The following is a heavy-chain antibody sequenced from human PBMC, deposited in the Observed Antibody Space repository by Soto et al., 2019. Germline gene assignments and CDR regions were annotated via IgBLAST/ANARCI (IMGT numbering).Heavy chain of an antibody. J-gene: IGHJ4*02. CDR3: ARVNYYGSGSYYNPKYYFDY. D-gene: IGHD3-10*01. CDR1: GYTFTSYD. CDR2: MNPNSGNT. V-gene: IGHV1-8*01. Sequence: SVKVSCKASGYTFTSYDINWVRQATGQGLEWMGWMNPNSGNTGYAQKFQGRVTMTRNTSISTAYMELSSLRSEDTAVYYCARVNYYGSGSYYNPKYYFDYWGRGTLVTVSS.